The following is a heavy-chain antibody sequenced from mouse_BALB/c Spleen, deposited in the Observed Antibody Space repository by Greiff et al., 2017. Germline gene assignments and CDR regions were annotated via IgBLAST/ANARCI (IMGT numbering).Heavy chain of an antibody. CDR3: RYGNSYAMDY. D-gene: IGHD2-1*01. CDR2: FPASGSTN. V-gene: IGHV1-83*01. CDR1: YTFTSYVM. J-gene: IGHJ4*01. Sequence: VQLKQSGPELVKPGASVKMSCKASGYTFTSYVMHWVKQKPGQGLEWIGQIFPASGSTNYNEMFEGKATLTVDTSSSTAYMQLSSLTSEDSAVYYCARYGNSYAMDYWGQGTSVTVSS.